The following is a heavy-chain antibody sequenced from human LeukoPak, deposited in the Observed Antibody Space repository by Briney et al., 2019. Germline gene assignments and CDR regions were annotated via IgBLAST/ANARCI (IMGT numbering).Heavy chain of an antibody. CDR1: GFTFSNAW. V-gene: IGHV3-15*01. J-gene: IGHJ4*02. CDR3: TTDYYDSSGYYSFFDY. Sequence: GGSLRLSCAASGFTFSNAWMSWVRQAPGKGLEWVGRIKSKTDGGTTDYAAPVKGRFTISRDDSKNTLYLQMNNLKTEDTAVYYCTTDYYDSSGYYSFFDYWGQGTLVTVSS. D-gene: IGHD3-22*01. CDR2: IKSKTDGGTT.